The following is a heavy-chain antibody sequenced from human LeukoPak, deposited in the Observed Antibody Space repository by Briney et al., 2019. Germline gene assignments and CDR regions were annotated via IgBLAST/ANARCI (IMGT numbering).Heavy chain of an antibody. D-gene: IGHD5-18*01. V-gene: IGHV1-69*01. CDR2: IIPIFGTA. Sequence: GASAKVSCKASGGTFSSYAISWVRQAPGQGLEWMGGIIPIFGTANYAQKFQGRVTITADESTSTAYMELSSLRSEDTAVYYCATGGVQLWLRTDYWGQGTLVTVSS. CDR3: ATGGVQLWLRTDY. J-gene: IGHJ4*02. CDR1: GGTFSSYA.